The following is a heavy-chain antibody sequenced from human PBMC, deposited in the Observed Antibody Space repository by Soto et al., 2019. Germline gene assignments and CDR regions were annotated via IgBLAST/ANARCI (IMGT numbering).Heavy chain of an antibody. CDR2: IWYDGSNK. J-gene: IGHJ6*03. D-gene: IGHD2-2*01. V-gene: IGHV3-33*01. Sequence: GALRLSYAASGFTFSSYGMHWVRQAPGKGLEWVAVIWYDGSNKYYADSVKGRFTISRDNSKNTLYLQMNSLRAEDTAVYYCARDSYCSSTSCLPGYYYYYMDVWGKGTTVTVS. CDR1: GFTFSSYG. CDR3: ARDSYCSSTSCLPGYYYYYMDV.